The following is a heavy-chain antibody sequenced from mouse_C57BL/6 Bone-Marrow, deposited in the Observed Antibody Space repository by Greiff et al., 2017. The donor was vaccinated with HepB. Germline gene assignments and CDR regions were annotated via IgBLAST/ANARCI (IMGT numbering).Heavy chain of an antibody. CDR3: ARWNSSYGNSAWFAY. V-gene: IGHV1-85*01. CDR1: GYTFTSYD. CDR2: IYPRDGST. J-gene: IGHJ3*01. Sequence: QVQLKQSGPELVKPGASVKLSCKASGYTFTSYDINWVKQRPGQGLEWIGWIYPRDGSTKYNEKFKGKATLTVDTSSSTAYMELHSLTSEDSAVYFCARWNSSYGNSAWFAYWGQGTLVTVSA. D-gene: IGHD2-1*01.